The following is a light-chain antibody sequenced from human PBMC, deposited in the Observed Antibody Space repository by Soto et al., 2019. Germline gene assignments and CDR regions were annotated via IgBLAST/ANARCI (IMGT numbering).Light chain of an antibody. CDR1: QTFRNNY. CDR3: QQFSSYPLT. CDR2: DAS. Sequence: EFGLTKSPGTLSLSPGERATLSCRASQTFRNNYLAWYQQKPGQAPRLLIHDASSRAAGIPDRFSGGGSGTDFTLTISRLEPEDFAIYYCQQFSSYPLTFGGGTKVDIK. V-gene: IGKV3-20*01. J-gene: IGKJ4*01.